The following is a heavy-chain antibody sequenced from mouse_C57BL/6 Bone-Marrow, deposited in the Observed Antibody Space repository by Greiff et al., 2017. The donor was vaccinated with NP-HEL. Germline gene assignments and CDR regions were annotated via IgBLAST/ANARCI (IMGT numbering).Heavy chain of an antibody. V-gene: IGHV1-81*01. J-gene: IGHJ2*01. CDR3: ARGYEYDGGWYFDY. CDR1: GYTFTSYG. CDR2: IYPRSGNT. Sequence: VQLQQSGAELARPGASVKLSCKASGYTFTSYGISWVKQRTGQGLEWIGEIYPRSGNTYYNEKFKGKATLTADKSSSTAYMELRSLTSEDSAVYFCARGYEYDGGWYFDYWGQGTTLTVSS. D-gene: IGHD2-4*01.